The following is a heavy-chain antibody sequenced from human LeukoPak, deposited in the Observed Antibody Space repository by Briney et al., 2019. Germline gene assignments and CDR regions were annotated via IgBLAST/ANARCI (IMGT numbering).Heavy chain of an antibody. Sequence: PGGSLRLSCAASGFTFSSYAMHWVRQAPGKGLEWVAVISYDGSNKYYADSVKGRFTISRDNAKNSLYLQMNSLRAEDMALYYCAKDINDFWSGDGFDIWGQGTMVTVSS. CDR1: GFTFSSYA. CDR3: AKDINDFWSGDGFDI. V-gene: IGHV3-30-3*01. D-gene: IGHD3-3*01. J-gene: IGHJ3*02. CDR2: ISYDGSNK.